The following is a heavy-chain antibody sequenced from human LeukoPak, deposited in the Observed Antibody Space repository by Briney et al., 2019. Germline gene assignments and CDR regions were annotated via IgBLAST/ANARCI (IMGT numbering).Heavy chain of an antibody. CDR2: IKQDGSEK. D-gene: IGHD2-21*02. Sequence: PGGSLRLSCAAFGFTVSVNYMSWVRQAPGKGLEWVANIKQDGSEKYYVDSVKGRFTISRDNAKNSLYLQMNSLRAEDTAVYYCARGDGYGYWGQGTLVTVSS. CDR3: ARGDGYGY. CDR1: GFTVSVNY. V-gene: IGHV3-7*01. J-gene: IGHJ4*02.